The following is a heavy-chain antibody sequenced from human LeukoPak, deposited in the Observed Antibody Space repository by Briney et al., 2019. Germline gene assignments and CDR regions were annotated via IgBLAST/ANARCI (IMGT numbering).Heavy chain of an antibody. CDR1: GGSISSYY. V-gene: IGHV4-59*08. J-gene: IGHJ5*02. Sequence: PSETLSLTCAVSGGSISSYYWNWIRQPPGKGLEWIGNIYYSGSTNYNPSLESRVTISVDTSKNQFSLRLSSVTAADTAVYYCARRVSGAYGNWFDPWGQGTLVTVSS. D-gene: IGHD4-17*01. CDR2: IYYSGST. CDR3: ARRVSGAYGNWFDP.